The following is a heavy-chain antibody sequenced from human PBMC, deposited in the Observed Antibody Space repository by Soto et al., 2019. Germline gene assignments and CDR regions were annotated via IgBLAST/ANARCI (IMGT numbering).Heavy chain of an antibody. CDR1: GYTFTSYG. J-gene: IGHJ5*02. V-gene: IGHV1-18*01. D-gene: IGHD1-26*01. CDR3: ARIVSACIDWFDT. CDR2: ISAYNGNT. Sequence: ATEKVTCKASGYTFTSYGISWVRQAPGQGLEWMGWISAYNGNTNYAQKLQGRVTMTTDTSTSTAYMELRSLRSDDTAVYYCARIVSACIDWFDTPGQGTLVTVPS.